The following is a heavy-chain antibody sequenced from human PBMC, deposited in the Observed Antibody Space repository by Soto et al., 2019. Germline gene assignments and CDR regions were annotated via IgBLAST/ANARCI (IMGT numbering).Heavy chain of an antibody. Sequence: GESLKISCKGSGYSFTSYWIGWVRQMPGKGLEWMGSIDPSDSYTNYSPSFQGHVTISADKSISTAYLQWSSLKASDTAMYYCARRSGDRSRSYGLDVWGQGTTVTVSS. J-gene: IGHJ6*02. V-gene: IGHV5-10-1*01. CDR2: IDPSDSYT. CDR3: ARRSGDRSRSYGLDV. CDR1: GYSFTSYW. D-gene: IGHD3-10*01.